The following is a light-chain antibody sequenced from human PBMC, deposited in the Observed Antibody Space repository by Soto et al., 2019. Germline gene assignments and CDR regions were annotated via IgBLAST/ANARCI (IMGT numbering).Light chain of an antibody. CDR1: SSDVGGYNF. Sequence: QSALTQPAPVSGSPGQSITISCTGTSSDVGGYNFVSWYQQHPGKAPKLMIYDVSNRPSGVSNRFPGSKSGNTASLTISGLQAEDEADYYCSSYTSSSTYVFGTGTKLTVL. CDR2: DVS. V-gene: IGLV2-14*01. J-gene: IGLJ1*01. CDR3: SSYTSSSTYV.